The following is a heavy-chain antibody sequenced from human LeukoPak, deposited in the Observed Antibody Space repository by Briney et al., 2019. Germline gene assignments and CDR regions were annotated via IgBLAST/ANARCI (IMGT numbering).Heavy chain of an antibody. CDR3: ARGSTPMDV. Sequence: GASLQISCKGSGYPFTSYWIGWVRQLPGKGLEWMGIIYPGDSDTRYSPSFQGQVTISVDKSISTAYLQWSSLKASDTAMYYCARGSTPMDVWGKGTTVTVSS. J-gene: IGHJ6*03. V-gene: IGHV5-51*01. D-gene: IGHD2-15*01. CDR2: IYPGDSDT. CDR1: GYPFTSYW.